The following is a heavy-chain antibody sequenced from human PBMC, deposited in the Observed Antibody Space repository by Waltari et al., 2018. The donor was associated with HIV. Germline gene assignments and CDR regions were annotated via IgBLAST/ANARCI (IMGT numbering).Heavy chain of an antibody. J-gene: IGHJ4*02. Sequence: EVQLVESGGGLVQPGGSLRLSCAASGFTFSTYAMHWVRQAPGKGLEYVSAISSNGGSTYYANSVNGRFTISRDNSKNTLYLQMGSLRAEDMAVYYCARLYCSSTSCSFDYWGQGTLVTVSS. CDR3: ARLYCSSTSCSFDY. CDR1: GFTFSTYA. D-gene: IGHD2-2*01. V-gene: IGHV3-64*01. CDR2: ISSNGGST.